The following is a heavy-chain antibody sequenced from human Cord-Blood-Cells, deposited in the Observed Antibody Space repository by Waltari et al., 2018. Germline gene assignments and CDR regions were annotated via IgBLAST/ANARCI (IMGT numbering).Heavy chain of an antibody. Sequence: EVQLVESGGGLVQPGGSLRLSCAASGFTFSSYSMNWVRQAPGKGLEWVSYISSSSSTIYYADSLKGRFTISRDNAKNSLYLQMNSLRAEDTAVYYCARVPRLTGGAFDIWGQGTMVTVSS. CDR3: ARVPRLTGGAFDI. D-gene: IGHD1-20*01. CDR2: ISSSSSTI. CDR1: GFTFSSYS. J-gene: IGHJ3*02. V-gene: IGHV3-48*01.